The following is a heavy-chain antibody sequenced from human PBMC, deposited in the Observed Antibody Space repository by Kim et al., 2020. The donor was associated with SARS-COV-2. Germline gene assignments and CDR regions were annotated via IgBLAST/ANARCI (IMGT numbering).Heavy chain of an antibody. D-gene: IGHD1-26*01. V-gene: IGHV3-7*03. J-gene: IGHJ6*02. CDR2: VKQDGYEK. Sequence: GGSLRLSCAASGFTLSHYWMNWVRQAPGKGLEWVANVKQDGYEKYYLDSVKGRFTISRDDAENSLYLEMTNLRAEDTAVYYCAVVRTTTAYYGLDVWGPGTTVIVSS. CDR1: GFTLSHYW. CDR3: AVVRTTTAYYGLDV.